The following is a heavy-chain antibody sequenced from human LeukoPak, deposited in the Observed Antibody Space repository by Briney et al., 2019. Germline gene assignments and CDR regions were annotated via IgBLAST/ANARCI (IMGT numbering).Heavy chain of an antibody. CDR1: GFTFTTYG. V-gene: IGHV3-30*03. J-gene: IGHJ4*02. CDR2: ISNEGVNI. Sequence: GGSLRLSCAASGFTFTTYGMHWVRQAPGKGLEGVAIISNEGVNIRYGDSVRGRFTISRDNSKTTLYLQMNSLRTEDTAIYYCARGSSGFYYPHLDGWGQGTLVTVSS. CDR3: ARGSSGFYYPHLDG. D-gene: IGHD3-22*01.